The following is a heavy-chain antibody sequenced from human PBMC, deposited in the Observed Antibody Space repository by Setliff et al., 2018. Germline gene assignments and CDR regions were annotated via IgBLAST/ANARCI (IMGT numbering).Heavy chain of an antibody. CDR3: ARAAGYSSSWYHYYYGMDV. V-gene: IGHV4-39*01. J-gene: IGHJ6*02. D-gene: IGHD6-13*01. CDR2: INYSGST. Sequence: ASETLSLTCTVSGGSISSSRYYWGWIRQPPGKGLEWIGGINYSGSTYYNPSLKSRVTISVETSKNQFSLKLSSVTAADTAVYYCARAAGYSSSWYHYYYGMDVWGQGTTVTVSS. CDR1: GGSISSSRYY.